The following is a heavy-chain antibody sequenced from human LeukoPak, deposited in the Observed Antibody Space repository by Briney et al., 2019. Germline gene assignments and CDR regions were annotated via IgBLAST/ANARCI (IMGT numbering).Heavy chain of an antibody. V-gene: IGHV4-59*08. CDR2: IYYSGST. CDR3: ARQPRFGYSSGSYYFDY. J-gene: IGHJ4*02. Sequence: SETLSLTCTVSGGSNSSYYWSWIRQPPGKGLEWIGYIYYSGSTNYNPSLKSRVTISVDTSKNQFSLKLSSVTAADTAVYYCARQPRFGYSSGSYYFDYWGQGTLVTVSS. D-gene: IGHD6-19*01. CDR1: GGSNSSYY.